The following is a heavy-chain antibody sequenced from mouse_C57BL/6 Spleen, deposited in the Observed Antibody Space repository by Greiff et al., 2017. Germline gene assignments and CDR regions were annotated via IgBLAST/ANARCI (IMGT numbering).Heavy chain of an antibody. J-gene: IGHJ2*01. Sequence: QVQLQQPGAELVMPGASVKLSCKASGYTFTSYWMHWVKQRPGQGLEWIGEIDPSDSYTNYNQKFKGKSTLTVDKSSSTAYMRRSSLTSEDSAVYYCARRGGYGRDYWGQGTTLTVSS. D-gene: IGHD1-1*01. CDR2: IDPSDSYT. V-gene: IGHV1-69*01. CDR1: GYTFTSYW. CDR3: ARRGGYGRDY.